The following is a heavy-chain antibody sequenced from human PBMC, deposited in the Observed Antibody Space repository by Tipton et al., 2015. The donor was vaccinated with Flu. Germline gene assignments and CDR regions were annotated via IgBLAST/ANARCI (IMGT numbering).Heavy chain of an antibody. Sequence: TLSLTCTVSGGSISSSSYYWGWIRQPPGKGLEWIGSIYYSGSTYYNPSLKSRVTISVDTSKNQFSLKLSSVTAADTAVYYCARERGGSYLRWFDPWGQGTLVTVSS. CDR3: ARERGGSYLRWFDP. D-gene: IGHD1-26*01. CDR1: GGSISSSSYY. V-gene: IGHV4-39*07. CDR2: IYYSGST. J-gene: IGHJ5*02.